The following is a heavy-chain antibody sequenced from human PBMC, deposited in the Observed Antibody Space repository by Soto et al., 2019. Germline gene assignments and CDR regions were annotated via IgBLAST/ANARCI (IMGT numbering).Heavy chain of an antibody. CDR3: AKDKAYSSGSYYFDY. V-gene: IGHV3-23*01. D-gene: IGHD6-19*01. CDR1: GFTFSSYS. J-gene: IGHJ4*02. Sequence: GGSLRLSCAASGFTFSSYSMNWVRQAPGKGLEWVSAISGSGGSTYYADSVKGRFTISRDNSKNTLYLQMNSLRAEDTAVYYCAKDKAYSSGSYYFDYWGQGTLVTVSS. CDR2: ISGSGGST.